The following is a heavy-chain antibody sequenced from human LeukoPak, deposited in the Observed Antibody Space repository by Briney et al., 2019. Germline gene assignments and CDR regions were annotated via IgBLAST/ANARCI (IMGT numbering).Heavy chain of an antibody. D-gene: IGHD1-1*01. CDR3: ARLESSSNARYFDY. Sequence: GESLKIPCKGSGYSFTSYWLGWVRQMPGKGLEWMGIIYPGDSDTRYSPSFQGQVTISADKSISTAYLQWSSLKASDTAMYYCARLESSSNARYFDYWGQGTLVTVSS. J-gene: IGHJ4*02. V-gene: IGHV5-51*01. CDR2: IYPGDSDT. CDR1: GYSFTSYW.